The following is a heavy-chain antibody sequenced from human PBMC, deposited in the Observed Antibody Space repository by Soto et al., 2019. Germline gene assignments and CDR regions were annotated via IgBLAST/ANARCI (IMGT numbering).Heavy chain of an antibody. D-gene: IGHD6-6*01. Sequence: QVQLVESGGGVVQPGRSLRLSCAASGFTFSSYAMHWVRQAPGKGLEWVAVISYDGSNKYYADSVKGRFTISRDNSKNTLYLQMNSPRAEDTAVYYCAREGIAARVGVFDYWGQGTLVTVSS. J-gene: IGHJ4*02. CDR3: AREGIAARVGVFDY. V-gene: IGHV3-30-3*01. CDR1: GFTFSSYA. CDR2: ISYDGSNK.